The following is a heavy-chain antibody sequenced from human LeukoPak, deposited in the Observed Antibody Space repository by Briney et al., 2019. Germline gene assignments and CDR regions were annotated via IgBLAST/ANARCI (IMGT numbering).Heavy chain of an antibody. CDR1: GGTFSSYA. CDR2: IIPIFGTT. D-gene: IGHD3-22*01. J-gene: IGHJ4*02. CDR3: SRAGVRRVDSSGYFLDY. V-gene: IGHV1-69*05. Sequence: ASVKVSCKASGGTFSSYAISWVRQAPGQGHEWMGVIIPIFGTTNYAQKFQGRVTITTDKATSTDYLELSSLRSEDTAVHYCSRAGVRRVDSSGYFLDYWGQGTMVSVSS.